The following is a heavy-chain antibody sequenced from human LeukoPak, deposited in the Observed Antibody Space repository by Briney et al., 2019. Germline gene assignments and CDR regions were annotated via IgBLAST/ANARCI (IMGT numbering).Heavy chain of an antibody. J-gene: IGHJ4*02. D-gene: IGHD2-15*01. CDR2: IYYSGST. CDR1: GGSISSSSYY. Sequence: SETLSLTCTVSGGSISSSSYYWGWIRQPPGKGLGWIGSIYYSGSTYYNPSLKSRVTISVDTSKNQFSLKLSSVTAADTAVFYCARVDDSYLGRRFDYWGQGTLVTVSS. V-gene: IGHV4-39*01. CDR3: ARVDDSYLGRRFDY.